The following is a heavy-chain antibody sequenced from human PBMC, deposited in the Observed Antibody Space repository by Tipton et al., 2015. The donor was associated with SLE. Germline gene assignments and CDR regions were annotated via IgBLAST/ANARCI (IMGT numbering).Heavy chain of an antibody. CDR2: INHSGNT. CDR1: GGSFSDYY. Sequence: LRLSCVVYGGSFSDYYRSWIRQAPGKGLEWIGEINHSGNTNYNPSLKSRITISIDTSRNQFSLKLSSVTAADTAVYFCATGILVKFSGSLPIYAYSIWGQGTMVTVSS. CDR3: ATGILVKFSGSLPIYAYSI. V-gene: IGHV4-34*01. J-gene: IGHJ3*02. D-gene: IGHD3-16*01.